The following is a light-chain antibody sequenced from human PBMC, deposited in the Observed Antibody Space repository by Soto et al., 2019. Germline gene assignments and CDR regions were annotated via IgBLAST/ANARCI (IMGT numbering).Light chain of an antibody. CDR2: KAS. V-gene: IGKV1-5*03. CDR1: QSISGW. CDR3: QQYNTYPYT. Sequence: DIPMTQSPSTVPASVGDRVTITCRASQSISGWLAWYQQKPGNAPNLLIYKASSLESGVPSRFSGSGSGPEFTLTISSLQPDDFATYYCQQYNTYPYTFGQGTKLEIK. J-gene: IGKJ2*01.